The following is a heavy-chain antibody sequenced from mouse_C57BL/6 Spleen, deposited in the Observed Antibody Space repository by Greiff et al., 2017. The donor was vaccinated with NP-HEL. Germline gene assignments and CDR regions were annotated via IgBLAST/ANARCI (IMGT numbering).Heavy chain of an antibody. CDR2: IYPGDGDT. D-gene: IGHD1-1*01. Sequence: QVQLQQSGPELVKPGASVKISCKASGYAFSSSWMNWVKQRPGKGLAWIGRIYPGDGDTNYNGKFKGKATLTADKSSSTAYMQLSSLTSEDSAVYFCARPSYYYGSSYGYFDVWGTGTTVTVSS. V-gene: IGHV1-82*01. J-gene: IGHJ1*03. CDR1: GYAFSSSW. CDR3: ARPSYYYGSSYGYFDV.